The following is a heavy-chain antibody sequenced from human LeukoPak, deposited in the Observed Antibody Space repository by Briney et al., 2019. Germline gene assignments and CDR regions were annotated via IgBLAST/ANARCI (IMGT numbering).Heavy chain of an antibody. V-gene: IGHV1-24*01. CDR2: FDPEDGET. Sequence: ASVKVSCKVSGYTLTELSMHWVRQAPGKGLEWMGGFDPEDGETIYAQKFQGRVTMTEDTSTDTAYMELSRLRSDDTAVYYCARAQELLRFSIYFQHWGQGTLVTVSS. CDR1: GYTLTELS. CDR3: ARAQELLRFSIYFQH. D-gene: IGHD1-26*01. J-gene: IGHJ1*01.